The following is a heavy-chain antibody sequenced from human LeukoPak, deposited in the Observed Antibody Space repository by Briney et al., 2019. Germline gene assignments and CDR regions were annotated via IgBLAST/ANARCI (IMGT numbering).Heavy chain of an antibody. V-gene: IGHV4-39*07. CDR3: AKSNGYGLTDI. CDR1: GGSISSSTHY. Sequence: SETLSLSCTVSGGSISSSTHYWGWVRQPPGKALEWIGNIFYSGSTYYSPSLKSRVTISLDTSRNQFSLKLNSVTAADTAVYYCAKSNGYGLTDIWGQGTMVTVSS. CDR2: IFYSGST. D-gene: IGHD3-22*01. J-gene: IGHJ3*02.